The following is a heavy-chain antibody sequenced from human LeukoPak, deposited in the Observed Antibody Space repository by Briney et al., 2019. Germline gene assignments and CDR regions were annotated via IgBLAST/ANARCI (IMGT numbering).Heavy chain of an antibody. D-gene: IGHD3-16*01. V-gene: IGHV3-20*04. CDR2: IIWNGGST. CDR1: GFIFEDYG. Sequence: PGGSLRLSCAAFGFIFEDYGMSGVRHAPGKGLEWGSGIIWNGGSTDYADSVKGRFTISRDNAKNSLYLQMNSLRAEDTALYYCARGPYMIGDAFDIWGQGTMVTVSS. J-gene: IGHJ3*02. CDR3: ARGPYMIGDAFDI.